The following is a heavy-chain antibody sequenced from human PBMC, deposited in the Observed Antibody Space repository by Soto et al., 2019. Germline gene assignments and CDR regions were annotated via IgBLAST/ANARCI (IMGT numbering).Heavy chain of an antibody. V-gene: IGHV3-33*01. Sequence: PGGSLRLSCAASGFTLSSYGMHWVRQAPGKGLEWVAVIWYDGSNKYYADSVKGRFTISRDNSKNTLYLQMNSLRAEDTAVYYCASEYCSGGSCYYYGMDVWGQGTKVTVS. CDR2: IWYDGSNK. CDR1: GFTLSSYG. CDR3: ASEYCSGGSCYYYGMDV. J-gene: IGHJ6*02. D-gene: IGHD2-15*01.